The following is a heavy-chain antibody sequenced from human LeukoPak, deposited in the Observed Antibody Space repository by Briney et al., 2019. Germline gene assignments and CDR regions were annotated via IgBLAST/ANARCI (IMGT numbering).Heavy chain of an antibody. CDR2: FDPEDGET. J-gene: IGHJ4*02. D-gene: IGHD3-9*01. CDR3: ATDGGRPDILNGYAPFDY. Sequence: GASVKVSCKVSGYTLTELSMHWVRQAPGRGLEWMGGFDPEDGETIYAQKFQGRVTMTEDTSTDTAYMELSSLRSEDTAVYYCATDGGRPDILNGYAPFDYWGQGTLVTVSS. CDR1: GYTLTELS. V-gene: IGHV1-24*01.